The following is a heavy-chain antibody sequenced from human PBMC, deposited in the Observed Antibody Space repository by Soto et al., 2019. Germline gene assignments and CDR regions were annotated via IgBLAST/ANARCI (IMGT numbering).Heavy chain of an antibody. CDR1: GGSISSGGYY. D-gene: IGHD3-22*01. Sequence: QVQLQESGPGLVKPAQTLSLTCTVSGGSISSGGYYWSWIRQHPGKGLAWIGYIYYSGSTYYNPSLKSRVTISVDTSKNQFSLKLSYVTAADTALYYCARDRDSSGYYLERYFDYWGQGTLVTVSS. CDR2: IYYSGST. J-gene: IGHJ4*02. V-gene: IGHV4-31*03. CDR3: ARDRDSSGYYLERYFDY.